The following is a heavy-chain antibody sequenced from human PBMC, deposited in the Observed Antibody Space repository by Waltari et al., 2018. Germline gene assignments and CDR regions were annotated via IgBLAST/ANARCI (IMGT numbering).Heavy chain of an antibody. CDR3: ARSYMITFGGVIVIGYYFDY. CDR2: IIPIFGTA. Sequence: VQSGAEVKKPGSSVKVSCKASGGTFSSYAISWVRQAPGQGLEWMGGIIPIFGTANYAQKFQGRVTITADESTSTAYMELSSLRSEDTAVYYCARSYMITFGGVIVIGYYFDYWGQGTLVTVSS. CDR1: GGTFSSYA. V-gene: IGHV1-69*01. J-gene: IGHJ4*02. D-gene: IGHD3-16*02.